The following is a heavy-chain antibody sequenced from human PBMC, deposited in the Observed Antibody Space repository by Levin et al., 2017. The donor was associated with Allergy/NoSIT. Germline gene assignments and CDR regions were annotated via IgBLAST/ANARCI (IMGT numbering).Heavy chain of an antibody. D-gene: IGHD2-2*01. Sequence: ASVKVSCKVSGYTLTELSMHWVRQAPGKGLEWMGGFDPEDGETIYAQKFQGRVTMTEDTSTDTAYMELSSLRSEDTAVYYCATVPYCSSTSCADFDYWGQGTLVTVSS. J-gene: IGHJ4*02. CDR3: ATVPYCSSTSCADFDY. CDR2: FDPEDGET. CDR1: GYTLTELS. V-gene: IGHV1-24*01.